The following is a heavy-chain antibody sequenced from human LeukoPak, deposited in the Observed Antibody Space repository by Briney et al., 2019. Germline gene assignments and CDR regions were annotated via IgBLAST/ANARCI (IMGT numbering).Heavy chain of an antibody. Sequence: ASVKVSCKASGYTFTNYGISWVRQAPGQGLEWMGWISAYNGNTNYAQNRQGRVTMTTDTSTTTAYMELRSLRSDDTAVYYCARDIGYTIGCYYFDYWGQGTLVTVSS. D-gene: IGHD6-19*01. CDR1: GYTFTNYG. CDR3: ARDIGYTIGCYYFDY. J-gene: IGHJ4*02. V-gene: IGHV1-18*01. CDR2: ISAYNGNT.